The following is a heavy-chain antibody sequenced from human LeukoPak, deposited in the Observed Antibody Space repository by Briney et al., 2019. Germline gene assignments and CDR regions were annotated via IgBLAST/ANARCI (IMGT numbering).Heavy chain of an antibody. V-gene: IGHV1-69-2*01. D-gene: IGHD6-13*01. Sequence: ASVKVSCKVSGYTFTDYYMHWVQQAPGKGLEWMGLVDPEDGETIYAEKFQGRVTITADTSTDTAYMELSSLRSEDTAVYYCATSLAAAGTFKSDYWGQGTLVTVSS. CDR1: GYTFTDYY. CDR2: VDPEDGET. CDR3: ATSLAAAGTFKSDY. J-gene: IGHJ4*02.